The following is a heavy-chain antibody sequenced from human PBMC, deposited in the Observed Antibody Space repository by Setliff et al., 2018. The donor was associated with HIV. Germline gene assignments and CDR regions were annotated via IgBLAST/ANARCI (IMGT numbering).Heavy chain of an antibody. Sequence: PSETLSLTCAVSGYSISSGYYWGWIRQPPGRGLEWIGNIYHSGGTHYNPSLRSRVTISVDTSKNQFSLKLSSVTAADTAVYYCARRYYYYYMDVWGKGTTVTVSS. J-gene: IGHJ6*03. CDR3: ARRYYYYYMDV. CDR2: IYHSGGT. CDR1: GYSISSGYY. V-gene: IGHV4-38-2*01.